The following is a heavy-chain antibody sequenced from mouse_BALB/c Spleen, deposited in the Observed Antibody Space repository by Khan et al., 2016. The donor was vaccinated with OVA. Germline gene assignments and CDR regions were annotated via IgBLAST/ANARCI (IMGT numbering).Heavy chain of an antibody. CDR3: VRFPGGY. Sequence: QSQLVQSGPELKKPGETVKISCKAFGYTFKDYVMNWVKQSPGEGLKWMGWMNPYNGEPTYADDFEGRSAFSAETSANTAYLHLSSLKDEDTATYFCVRFPGGYWGQGTALTVSS. CDR2: MNPYNGEP. V-gene: IGHV9-3-1*01. J-gene: IGHJ2*01. CDR1: GYTFKDYV.